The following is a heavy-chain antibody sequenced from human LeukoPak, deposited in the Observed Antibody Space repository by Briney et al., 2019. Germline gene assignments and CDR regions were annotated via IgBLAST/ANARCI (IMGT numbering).Heavy chain of an antibody. CDR2: INHSGST. D-gene: IGHD6-13*01. V-gene: IGHV4-39*07. J-gene: IGHJ4*02. CDR1: GGSISSSSYY. CDR3: ARMGYSSSWPHFDY. Sequence: PSETLSLTCTVSGGSISSSSYYWGWIRQPPGKGLEWIGEINHSGSTNYNPSLKSRVTISVDTSKNQFSLKLSSVTAADTAVYYCARMGYSSSWPHFDYWGQGTLVTVSS.